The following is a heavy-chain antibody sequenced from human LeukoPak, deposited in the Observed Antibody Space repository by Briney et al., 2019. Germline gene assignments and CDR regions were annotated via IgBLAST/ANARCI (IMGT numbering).Heavy chain of an antibody. D-gene: IGHD3-16*01. J-gene: IGHJ4*02. Sequence: GGSLSLSCAASGFTFSTYAMTWVRQAPGKGLAWVSAISSSGGTTYYADSVKGRFTISRDNSKSTLFLQMNSLRAEDTAVYYCAKDWGYWGQGTLVTVSS. CDR1: GFTFSTYA. CDR2: ISSSGGTT. CDR3: AKDWGY. V-gene: IGHV3-23*01.